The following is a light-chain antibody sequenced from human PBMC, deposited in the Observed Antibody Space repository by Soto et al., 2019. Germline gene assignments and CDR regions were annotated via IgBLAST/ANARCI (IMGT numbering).Light chain of an antibody. J-gene: IGLJ1*01. CDR1: SSDVGGFNY. Sequence: QSVLTQPASVSGSPGQSITISCTGTSSDVGGFNYVSWYQQHPGKAPKIMIYDVTNRPSGVSYRFSGSKSGNTASLTISGLQAEDEADYYCNSYTSSSTYVFGTGTKVTVL. CDR2: DVT. CDR3: NSYTSSSTYV. V-gene: IGLV2-14*03.